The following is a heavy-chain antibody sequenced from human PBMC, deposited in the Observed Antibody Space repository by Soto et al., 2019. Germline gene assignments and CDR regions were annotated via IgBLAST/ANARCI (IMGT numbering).Heavy chain of an antibody. Sequence: SETLYLTCAVSSGSICSSNYFWGWIRQPPGKGLEWIGSIYYTGSTYHNPSLKSRVTISVDTSKNQFSLKLSSVTAADTAVYYCARGRTTFGGVIAPTRNFDYWGQGTLVTVSS. CDR2: IYYTGST. J-gene: IGHJ4*02. CDR1: SGSICSSNYF. D-gene: IGHD3-16*02. V-gene: IGHV4-39*07. CDR3: ARGRTTFGGVIAPTRNFDY.